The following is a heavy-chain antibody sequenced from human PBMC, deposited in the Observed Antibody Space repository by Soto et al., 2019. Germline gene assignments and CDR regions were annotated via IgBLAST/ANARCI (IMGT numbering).Heavy chain of an antibody. V-gene: IGHV3-33*01. CDR1: GFTFSSYG. Sequence: QVQLVESGGGVVQPGRSLRLSCAESGFTFSSYGMHWVRQAPGKGLEWVAVIWYDGSNKYYADSVKGRFTISRDNSKNALYLQMNSLRAEDMAVYYCARDGWGYIYGHDAFVICGQGTMVTVSS. J-gene: IGHJ3*02. CDR3: ARDGWGYIYGHDAFVI. D-gene: IGHD5-18*01. CDR2: IWYDGSNK.